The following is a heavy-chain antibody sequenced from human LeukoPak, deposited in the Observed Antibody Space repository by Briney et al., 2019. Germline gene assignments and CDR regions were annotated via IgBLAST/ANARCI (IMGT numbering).Heavy chain of an antibody. Sequence: GASVKVSCKASGYTFTSYYMHWVRQAPGQGLEWTGIINPSGGSTSYAQKFQGRVTMTRDTSISTAYMELSRLRSDDTAVYYCARAGETYYYDSSGFTIDYWGQGTLVTVSS. V-gene: IGHV1-46*01. CDR3: ARAGETYYYDSSGFTIDY. J-gene: IGHJ4*02. CDR2: INPSGGST. CDR1: GYTFTSYY. D-gene: IGHD3-22*01.